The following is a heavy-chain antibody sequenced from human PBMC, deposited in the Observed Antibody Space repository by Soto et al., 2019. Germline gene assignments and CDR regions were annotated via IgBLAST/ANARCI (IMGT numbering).Heavy chain of an antibody. V-gene: IGHV1-2*02. D-gene: IGHD3-9*01. Sequence: ASVKVSCKTSGYSFAGHYLHWVRPAPGQGLDWMGWINPNSGGTIYAQRFQGRVTMTRDTSISTAYMVLTSLRSDDTAVYYCARDSHYDILTGYSRNAFDMWGRGTVVTVSS. J-gene: IGHJ3*02. CDR3: ARDSHYDILTGYSRNAFDM. CDR1: GYSFAGHY. CDR2: INPNSGGT.